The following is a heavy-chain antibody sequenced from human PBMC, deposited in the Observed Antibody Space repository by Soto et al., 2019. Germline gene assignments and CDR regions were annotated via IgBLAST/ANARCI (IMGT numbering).Heavy chain of an antibody. J-gene: IGHJ4*02. CDR2: IKEDGRET. Sequence: GGSLRLSCVASGFTFSNYWMAWVRQVPGKGLEWVAKIKEDGRETYYVDSVKGRFTISRDNANNLLYLQMNSLRVEDTALFYCARDDNLRTVDYWGEGTLVTVSS. CDR1: GFTFSNYW. CDR3: ARDDNLRTVDY. V-gene: IGHV3-7*01.